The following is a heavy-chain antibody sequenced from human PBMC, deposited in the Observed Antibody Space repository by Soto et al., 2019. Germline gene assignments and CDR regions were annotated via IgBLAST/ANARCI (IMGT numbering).Heavy chain of an antibody. V-gene: IGHV1-18*01. CDR1: GYTFTSYG. CDR2: ISAYNSNT. CDR3: ARDGGSITIFGVVIIGDAFDI. J-gene: IGHJ3*02. Sequence: ASVKVSCKASGYTFTSYGISWVRQAPGQGLEWMGWISAYNSNTNYAQKLQGRVTMTTDTSTSTAYMELRSSRSDDTAVYYCARDGGSITIFGVVIIGDAFDIWGQGTMVTVSS. D-gene: IGHD3-3*01.